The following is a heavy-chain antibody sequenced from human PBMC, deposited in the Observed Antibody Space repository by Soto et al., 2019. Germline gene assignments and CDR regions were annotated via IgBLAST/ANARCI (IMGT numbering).Heavy chain of an antibody. CDR3: ARDDSFAFDI. D-gene: IGHD2-21*01. Sequence: FLRVSCAASGFTFTSYIMNWVRQAPGKGLEWVSYIRGTTHYADSVKGRFTISRDNARSSLYLQMNSLRADDTAVYYCARDDSFAFDIWGQGTMVTVSS. CDR1: GFTFTSYI. J-gene: IGHJ3*02. V-gene: IGHV3-48*01. CDR2: IRGTT.